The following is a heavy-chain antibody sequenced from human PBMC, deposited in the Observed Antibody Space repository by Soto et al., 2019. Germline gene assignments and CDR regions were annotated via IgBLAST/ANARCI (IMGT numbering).Heavy chain of an antibody. CDR1: GGTFSSYG. J-gene: IGHJ3*02. D-gene: IGHD5-12*01. CDR2: IIPIFGTA. V-gene: IGHV1-69*13. CDR3: ATRGGYSGYDFGGSNNAFDI. Sequence: ASVKVSCKASGGTFSSYGISWVRQAPGQGLEWMGGIIPIFGTANYAQKFQGRVTITADESTSTAYMELSSLRSEDTAVYYCATRGGYSGYDFGGSNNAFDIWGQGTMVTVSS.